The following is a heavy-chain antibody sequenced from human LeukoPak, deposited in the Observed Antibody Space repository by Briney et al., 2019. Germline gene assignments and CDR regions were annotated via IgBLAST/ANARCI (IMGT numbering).Heavy chain of an antibody. J-gene: IGHJ6*02. CDR3: AKDRGEYYYGMDV. CDR1: GFTFDDYT. V-gene: IGHV3-43*01. Sequence: PGGSLRLSCAASGFTFDDYTMHWVRQAPGKGLEWVSLISWDGGSTYYADSVKGRFTISRDNSKNSLYLQMNSLRTEDTALYYCAKDRGEYYYGMDVWGQGTTVTVSS. D-gene: IGHD2-21*01. CDR2: ISWDGGST.